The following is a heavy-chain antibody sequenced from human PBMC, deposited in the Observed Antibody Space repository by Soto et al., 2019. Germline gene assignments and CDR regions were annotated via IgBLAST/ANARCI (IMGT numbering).Heavy chain of an antibody. CDR2: ISGGSDST. V-gene: IGHV3-23*01. CDR1: GFTFSSYG. D-gene: IGHD2-2*01. J-gene: IGHJ5*02. Sequence: EVQLLESGGGLGQPGGSLRLSCAASGFTFSSYGMNWVRQAPGKGLEWVLSISGGSDSTYYADSGKGRFTISRDNSKNTLYLQMNSRSSADTAVYYCTKDYRSSYTSYDWFDPCGEGSLVSVSS. CDR3: TKDYRSSYTSYDWFDP.